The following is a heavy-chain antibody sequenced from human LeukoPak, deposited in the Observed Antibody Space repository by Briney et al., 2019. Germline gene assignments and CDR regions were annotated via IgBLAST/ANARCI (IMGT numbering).Heavy chain of an antibody. CDR2: IYYSGST. CDR3: ARGLGSSSSHYYMDV. D-gene: IGHD6-6*01. J-gene: IGHJ6*03. CDR1: GGSISSYY. Sequence: SETLSLTCTVSGGSISSYYWSWIRQPPEKGLEWIGYIYYSGSTNYNPSLKSRVTVPVDTSKNQFSLKLSSVTAADTAVYYCARGLGSSSSHYYMDVWGKGTTVTVSS. V-gene: IGHV4-59*01.